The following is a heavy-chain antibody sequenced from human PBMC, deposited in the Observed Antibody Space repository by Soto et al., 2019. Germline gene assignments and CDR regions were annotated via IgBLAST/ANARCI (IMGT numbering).Heavy chain of an antibody. CDR2: IYYSGST. Sequence: SETLSLTCTVSGGSISSGGYYWSWIRQPPGKGLEWIGYIYYSGSTYYNPSLKSRVTISVDTSKNQFSLKLSSVTAADTAVYYCPRWAMASAYYYYGMDVWAQGTTVTVSS. CDR3: PRWAMASAYYYYGMDV. V-gene: IGHV4-30-4*01. D-gene: IGHD5-18*01. J-gene: IGHJ6*02. CDR1: GGSISSGGYY.